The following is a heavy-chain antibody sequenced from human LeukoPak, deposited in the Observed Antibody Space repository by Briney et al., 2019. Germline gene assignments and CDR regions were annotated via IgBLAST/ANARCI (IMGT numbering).Heavy chain of an antibody. J-gene: IGHJ5*02. CDR3: ARGGGYGRGWFDP. Sequence: PGGSLRLSCAASGFTFSDYYMTWIRQAPGKGLEWVSYISSSGRTIYYADSVKGRFAISRDNSKNTLYLQMNSLRAEDTAVYYCARGGGYGRGWFDPWGQGTLVTVSS. CDR2: ISSSGRTI. D-gene: IGHD5-12*01. CDR1: GFTFSDYY. V-gene: IGHV3-11*01.